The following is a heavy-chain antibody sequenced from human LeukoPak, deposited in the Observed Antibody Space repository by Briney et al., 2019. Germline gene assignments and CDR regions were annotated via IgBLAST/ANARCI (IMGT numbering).Heavy chain of an antibody. D-gene: IGHD6-19*01. Sequence: PSETLSLTCAVYGGSFSGYYWSWIRQPPGKGLEWIGEINHSGSNNYNPSLKSRVTISVDTSKNQFSLKLSSVTAADTAVYYCARGQIAVAGANFDYWGQGTLVTVSS. V-gene: IGHV4-34*01. CDR2: INHSGSN. J-gene: IGHJ4*02. CDR1: GGSFSGYY. CDR3: ARGQIAVAGANFDY.